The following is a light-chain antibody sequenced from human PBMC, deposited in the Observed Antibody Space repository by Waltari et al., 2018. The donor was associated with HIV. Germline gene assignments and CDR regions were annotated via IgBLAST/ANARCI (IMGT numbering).Light chain of an antibody. CDR3: QAWDTSSVV. V-gene: IGLV3-1*01. CDR2: QDK. CDR1: RLGEKF. J-gene: IGLJ2*01. Sequence: SYEVTQPPSVSVSPGQTVSISCSADRLGEKFASWYQQRPGQAPKLVIYQDKRRPSGIPERFSGSTSGNTATLTITGTQSMDEADYYCQAWDTSSVVFGGGTKLTVL.